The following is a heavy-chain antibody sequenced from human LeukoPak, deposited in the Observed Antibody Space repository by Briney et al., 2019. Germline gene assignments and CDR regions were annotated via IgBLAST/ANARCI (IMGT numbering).Heavy chain of an antibody. D-gene: IGHD3-22*01. CDR1: GFTFDDYG. Sequence: GGSLRLSCAASGFTFDDYGMSWVRQAPGKGLEWVSGINWNGGSTGYADSVKGRFTISRDNAENSLYLQMNSLRAEDTALYYCARVGNYYDSSGYYYVFDYWGQGTLVTVSS. J-gene: IGHJ4*02. V-gene: IGHV3-20*04. CDR2: INWNGGST. CDR3: ARVGNYYDSSGYYYVFDY.